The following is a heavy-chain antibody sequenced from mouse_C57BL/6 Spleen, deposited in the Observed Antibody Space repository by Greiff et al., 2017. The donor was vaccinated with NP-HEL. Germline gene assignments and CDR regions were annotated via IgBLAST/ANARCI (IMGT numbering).Heavy chain of an antibody. V-gene: IGHV5-4*01. J-gene: IGHJ2*01. CDR3: ARDLELGRGYFDY. Sequence: EVHLVESGGGLVKPGGSLKLSCAASGFTFSSYAMSWVRQTPEKRLEWVATISDGGSYTYYPDNVKGRFTISRDNAKNNLYLQMSHLKSEDTAMYYCARDLELGRGYFDYWGQGTTLTVSS. CDR1: GFTFSSYA. CDR2: ISDGGSYT. D-gene: IGHD4-1*01.